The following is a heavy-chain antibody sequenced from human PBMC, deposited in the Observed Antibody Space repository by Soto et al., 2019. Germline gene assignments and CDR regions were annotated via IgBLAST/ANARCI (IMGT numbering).Heavy chain of an antibody. CDR1: GFTFSSYA. J-gene: IGHJ4*02. CDR2: ISGSGGSA. V-gene: IGHV3-23*01. CDR3: AKASDYDDILTGLH. D-gene: IGHD3-9*01. Sequence: EVQLLESGGGLVQPGGSLRISCAASGFTFSSYAMSWVRQAPGTGLECLSTISGSGGSAYYADSVKGRFTITRDNSKNTLHLQMNSLRAEVTAVYYCAKASDYDDILTGLHWGQGTLVTVSA.